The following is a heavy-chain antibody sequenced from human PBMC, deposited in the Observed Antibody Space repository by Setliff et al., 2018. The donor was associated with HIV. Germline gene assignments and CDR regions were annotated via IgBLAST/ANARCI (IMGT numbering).Heavy chain of an antibody. D-gene: IGHD3-10*01. CDR1: GYTFTSYG. J-gene: IGHJ6*03. Sequence: ASVKVSCKTSGYTFTSYGISWVRQAPGQGLEWMGWISAYNGHTNYAQKFQGRVTMTIDTSVNTAYMELSSLRSEDTAVYYCAREGVSLWFGELPGSYYMDVWGKGTTVTVSS. CDR3: AREGVSLWFGELPGSYYMDV. V-gene: IGHV1-18*01. CDR2: ISAYNGHT.